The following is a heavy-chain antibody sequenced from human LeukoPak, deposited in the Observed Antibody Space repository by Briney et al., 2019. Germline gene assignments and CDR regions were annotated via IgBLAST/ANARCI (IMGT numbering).Heavy chain of an antibody. D-gene: IGHD3-22*01. V-gene: IGHV4-61*08. Sequence: SQTLSLTCAVSGGSINSGGYSWSWIRQPPGKGLEWIGYIYYSGSTNYNPSLKSRVTISVDTSKNQFSLKLSSVTAADTAVYYCARVGYYYDSSGMYFQHWGQGTLVTVSS. CDR1: GGSINSGGYS. CDR3: ARVGYYYDSSGMYFQH. CDR2: IYYSGST. J-gene: IGHJ1*01.